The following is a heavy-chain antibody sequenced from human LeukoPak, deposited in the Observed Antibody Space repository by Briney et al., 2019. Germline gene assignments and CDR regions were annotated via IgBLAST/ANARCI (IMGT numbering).Heavy chain of an antibody. CDR1: GFTFSAYY. CDR2: IYSDGST. Sequence: PGGSLRLSWAASGFTFSAYYMSWIRQAPGKGLEWVSVIYSDGSTYYADSVKGRFTISRDNSKNTLYLQMNSLRAEDTAVYYCAIPDYYGSDLDGWGQGTLVTVSS. J-gene: IGHJ4*02. D-gene: IGHD3-10*01. V-gene: IGHV3-53*01. CDR3: AIPDYYGSDLDG.